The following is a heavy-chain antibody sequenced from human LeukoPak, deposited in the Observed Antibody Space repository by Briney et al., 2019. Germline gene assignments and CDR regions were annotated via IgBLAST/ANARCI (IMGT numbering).Heavy chain of an antibody. CDR1: GYTFTDYY. CDR3: ARDRGYDFRSGFHQWYFDY. CDR2: INPNSDGT. J-gene: IGHJ4*02. D-gene: IGHD3-3*01. V-gene: IGHV1-2*02. Sequence: GASVKVSCKASGYTFTDYYIHWVRQAPGQGLEWMGWINPNSDGTNFAQNLQGRVTLTRDTSNSTAYMELTRLRSDDTAVYYCARDRGYDFRSGFHQWYFDYWGQGTLVTVSS.